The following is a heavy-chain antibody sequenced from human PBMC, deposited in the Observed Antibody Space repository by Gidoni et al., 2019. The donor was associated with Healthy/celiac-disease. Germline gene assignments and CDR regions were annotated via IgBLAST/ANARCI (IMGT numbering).Heavy chain of an antibody. J-gene: IGHJ3*02. Sequence: QLQLQESGPGLVKPSETLSLTCTVSGGSISSSSYYWGWLRQPPGKGLEWIGSIYYSGSTYYNPSLKSRVTISVDTSKNQFSLKLSSVTAADTAVYYCARARSITMIVVVGNAFDIWGQGTMVTVSS. CDR1: GGSISSSSYY. CDR2: IYYSGST. V-gene: IGHV4-39*01. D-gene: IGHD3-22*01. CDR3: ARARSITMIVVVGNAFDI.